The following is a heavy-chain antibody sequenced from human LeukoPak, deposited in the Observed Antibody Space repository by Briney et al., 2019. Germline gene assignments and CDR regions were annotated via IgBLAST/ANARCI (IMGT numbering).Heavy chain of an antibody. J-gene: IGHJ4*02. V-gene: IGHV5-51*01. CDR2: IYPGDSDT. CDR1: GYSFTSYW. D-gene: IGHD1-26*01. CDR3: ARLKGEVGATSYLSFDY. Sequence: PGESLKISCKGSGYSFTSYWIGWVRQMPGKGLEWMGIIYPGDSDTRYSPSFQGQVTISADKSISTAYLQWSSLKASDAAMYYCARLKGEVGATSYLSFDYWGQGTLVTVSS.